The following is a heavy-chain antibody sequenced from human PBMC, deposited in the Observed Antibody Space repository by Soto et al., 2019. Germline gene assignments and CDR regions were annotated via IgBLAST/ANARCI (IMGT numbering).Heavy chain of an antibody. Sequence: PSETLSLTCTVSGGSISSSSYYWGWIRQPPGKGLEWIASIYSGGSTFYNPSLKTRVTIFADTSKNQFSLELTSVTAADTAVYYCGRHGLRFPLENWGQALLVTVSS. CDR2: IYSGGST. CDR3: GRHGLRFPLEN. D-gene: IGHD3-10*01. V-gene: IGHV4-39*01. CDR1: GGSISSSSYY. J-gene: IGHJ4*02.